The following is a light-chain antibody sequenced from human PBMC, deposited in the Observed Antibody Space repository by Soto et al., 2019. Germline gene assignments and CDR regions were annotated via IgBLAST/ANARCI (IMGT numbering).Light chain of an antibody. CDR3: QQYNTYPWT. CDR1: QSINTW. Sequence: DIQMTQSPSTLSASVGDRVTITCRASQSINTWLAWYRQKPGKAPNLLIYKASSLESGVPSRFSGSGSGTEFTLTISSLQPDDFATYYCQQYNTYPWTFGQGTKVELK. J-gene: IGKJ1*01. V-gene: IGKV1-5*03. CDR2: KAS.